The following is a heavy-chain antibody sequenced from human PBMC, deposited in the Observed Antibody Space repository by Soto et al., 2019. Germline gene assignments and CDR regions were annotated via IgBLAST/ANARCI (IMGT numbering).Heavy chain of an antibody. CDR1: GASMSDYY. CDR3: ARSGHTSGGVV. J-gene: IGHJ4*02. CDR2: MNHGGRG. Sequence: KASETLSLTCTVSGASMSDYYGSWIRQSPGKGLEHIGYMNHGGRGEYYPSLKSRVTISVDTSNNQISLKLSSVTAADTAIYYCARSGHTSGGVVWGQGILVTVSS. V-gene: IGHV4-59*13. D-gene: IGHD3-16*01.